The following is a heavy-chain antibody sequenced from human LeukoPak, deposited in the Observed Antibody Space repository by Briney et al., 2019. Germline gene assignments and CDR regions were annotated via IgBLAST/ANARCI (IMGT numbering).Heavy chain of an antibody. CDR1: GGSFSGYY. V-gene: IGHV4-34*01. Sequence: SETLSLTCAVYGGSFSGYYWSWIRQPPGKGLEWIGEINHSGSTNYNPSLKSRVTISVDTSKNQFSLKLSSVTAADTAVYYCARDLRNNWNSHRTFDYWGQGTLVTVSS. D-gene: IGHD1-7*01. J-gene: IGHJ4*02. CDR3: ARDLRNNWNSHRTFDY. CDR2: INHSGST.